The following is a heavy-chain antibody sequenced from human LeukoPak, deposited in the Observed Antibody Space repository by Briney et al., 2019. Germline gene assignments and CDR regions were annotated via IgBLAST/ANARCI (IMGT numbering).Heavy chain of an antibody. CDR1: GYSFTTYG. CDR2: ISTYNGDT. D-gene: IGHD1-26*01. CDR3: ARARGDSGSYARLDY. Sequence: ASVKVSCKASGYSFTTYGISWVRQAPGQGLEWMGWISTYNGDTNYAQKFQGRVTMTTDTSTSTAYMELRSLRSDDTAVYYCARARGDSGSYARLDYWGQGTLVTVSS. J-gene: IGHJ4*02. V-gene: IGHV1-18*01.